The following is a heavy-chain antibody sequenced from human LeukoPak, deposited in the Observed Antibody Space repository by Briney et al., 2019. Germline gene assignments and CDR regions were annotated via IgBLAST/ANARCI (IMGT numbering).Heavy chain of an antibody. Sequence: PSETLSLTCDVSDDSMNRHYWSWIRQPPGKGPECVGYIHSSGRTNQNPSLKSRVTLSVDTSKNQFSLTLNSVTAADTAIYYCARAFHMETTLFIGDWGQGTLVTVSS. D-gene: IGHD3-10*02. CDR1: DDSMNRHY. CDR2: IHSSGRT. J-gene: IGHJ4*02. V-gene: IGHV4-59*11. CDR3: ARAFHMETTLFIGD.